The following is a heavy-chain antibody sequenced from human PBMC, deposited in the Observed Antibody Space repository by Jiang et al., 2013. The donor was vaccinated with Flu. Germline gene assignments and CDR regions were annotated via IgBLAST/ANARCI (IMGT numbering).Heavy chain of an antibody. CDR1: GGTFSSYT. Sequence: SGAEVKKPGSSVKVSCKASGGTFSSYTISWVRQAPGQGLEWMGRIIPILGIANYAQKFQGRVTITADKSTSTAYMELSSLRSEDTAVYYCARDAGYSSSWPGTVAPLNQHWGQGTLVTVSS. D-gene: IGHD6-13*01. V-gene: IGHV1-69*04. CDR2: IIPILGIA. J-gene: IGHJ1*01. CDR3: ARDAGYSSSWPGTVAPLNQH.